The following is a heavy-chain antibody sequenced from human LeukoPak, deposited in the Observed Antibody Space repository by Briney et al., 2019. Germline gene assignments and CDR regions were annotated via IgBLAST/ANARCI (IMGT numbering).Heavy chain of an antibody. CDR3: AKDQSFDSSGPTLDY. Sequence: GGSLRLSCAVSGFTFSNFAMTWVRQAPGKGLEWVSTINGGGGNTCYADSVKGRFTISRDNSKNTVYLQMNSLRAEDTAVFYCAKDQSFDSSGPTLDYWGQGTLVTVSS. V-gene: IGHV3-23*01. D-gene: IGHD3-22*01. CDR2: INGGGGNT. J-gene: IGHJ4*02. CDR1: GFTFSNFA.